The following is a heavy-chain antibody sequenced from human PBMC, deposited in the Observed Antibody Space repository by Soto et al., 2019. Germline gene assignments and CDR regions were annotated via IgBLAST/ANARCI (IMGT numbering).Heavy chain of an antibody. CDR1: GYIFVNYV. J-gene: IGHJ6*02. V-gene: IGHV1-18*01. CDR2: ISPYTGNT. CDR3: AMVNTYVTPTPQDV. D-gene: IGHD3-16*01. Sequence: QVQLVQSGDEVKKPGASVKVSCKASGYIFVNYVIAWVRQAPGQGLEWMGWISPYTGNTHSATKVQGRLTMTTDPHTSTAYMVLGSLTTDDTAVYYGAMVNTYVTPTPQDVWGQGTTITV.